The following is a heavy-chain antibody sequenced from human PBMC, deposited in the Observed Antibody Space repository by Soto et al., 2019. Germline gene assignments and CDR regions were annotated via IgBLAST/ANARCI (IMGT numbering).Heavy chain of an antibody. CDR3: AIGEVPAASGDYYYMDV. D-gene: IGHD2-2*01. Sequence: SETLSLTCAVYGGSFSGYYWSWIRQPPGKGLEWIGEINHSGSTNYNPSLKSRVTISVDTSKNQFSLKLSSVTAADTAVYYCAIGEVPAASGDYYYMDVWGKGTTVTVSS. V-gene: IGHV4-34*01. J-gene: IGHJ6*03. CDR2: INHSGST. CDR1: GGSFSGYY.